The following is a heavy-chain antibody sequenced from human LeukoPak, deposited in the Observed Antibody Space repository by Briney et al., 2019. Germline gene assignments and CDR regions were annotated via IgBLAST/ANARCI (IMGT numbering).Heavy chain of an antibody. CDR2: MNPNSGGT. J-gene: IGHJ4*02. D-gene: IGHD6-19*01. V-gene: IGHV1-2*02. CDR1: GYTFTSYD. Sequence: ASVKVSCKASGYTFTSYDINWVRQATGQGLEWMGWMNPNSGGTDYAQKFQGRVTMTRDTSISTVYMDLSRLRSDDTAKYYCARDHYSSGWPFDYWGQGTLLTVSS. CDR3: ARDHYSSGWPFDY.